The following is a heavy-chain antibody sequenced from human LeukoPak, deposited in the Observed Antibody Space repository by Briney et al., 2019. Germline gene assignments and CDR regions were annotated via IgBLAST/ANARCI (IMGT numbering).Heavy chain of an antibody. J-gene: IGHJ6*02. D-gene: IGHD1-20*01. CDR1: GDSVSNNSTT. CDR2: TYYRSEWYN. Sequence: SQTLSLTCAISGDSVSNNSTTWNWIRQSPSRGLEWLGRTYYRSEWYNDYAVPVKSRITINPDTSKNQFSLQLNSVTPEDTAVYYCAKTENNWSYGMDVWGQGTTVTVSS. CDR3: AKTENNWSYGMDV. V-gene: IGHV6-1*01.